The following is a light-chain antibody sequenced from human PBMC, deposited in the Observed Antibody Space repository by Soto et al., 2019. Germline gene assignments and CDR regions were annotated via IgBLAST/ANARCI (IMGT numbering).Light chain of an antibody. CDR2: EVS. Sequence: QSALTQPASVSGSPGQSITISCTGTSSDVGGYNYVSWYQQHPGKAPKLMIYEVSNRPSGVSNRFSGSKSGNTASLTISGLQAEDEADYYCFSYAGSSTYVFGTGSTVTVL. J-gene: IGLJ1*01. CDR3: FSYAGSSTYV. CDR1: SSDVGGYNY. V-gene: IGLV2-14*01.